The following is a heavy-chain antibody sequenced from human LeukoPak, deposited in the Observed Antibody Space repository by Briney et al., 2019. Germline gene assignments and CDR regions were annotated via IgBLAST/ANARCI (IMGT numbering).Heavy chain of an antibody. Sequence: SETLSLTCAVYGGSFSGYYWSWIRQPPGKGLEWIGEINHSGSTNYNPSLKSRVTISVDTSKNQFSLKLSSVTAADTAVYYCARTGVLLWFGELLPRYYFDYWGQGTLVTVSS. D-gene: IGHD3-10*01. CDR1: GGSFSGYY. CDR3: ARTGVLLWFGELLPRYYFDY. CDR2: INHSGST. V-gene: IGHV4-34*01. J-gene: IGHJ4*02.